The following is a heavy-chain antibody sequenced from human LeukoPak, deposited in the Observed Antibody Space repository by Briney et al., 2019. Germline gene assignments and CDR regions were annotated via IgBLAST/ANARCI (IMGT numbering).Heavy chain of an antibody. CDR1: GYSISSGYY. Sequence: SETLSLTCTVSGYSISSGYYWGWIRQPPGKGLEWIGSIYHSGSTYYNPSLKSRVSISVDTSKNQFSLKLSSVTAADTAVYYCAREGDYFDYWGQGVLVTVSS. J-gene: IGHJ4*02. V-gene: IGHV4-38-2*02. CDR2: IYHSGST. CDR3: AREGDYFDY.